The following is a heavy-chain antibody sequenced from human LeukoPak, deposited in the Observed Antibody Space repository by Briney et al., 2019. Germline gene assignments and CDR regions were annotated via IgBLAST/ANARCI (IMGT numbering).Heavy chain of an antibody. CDR1: GFTFSSYA. CDR2: ISYDGSNK. D-gene: IGHD3/OR15-3a*01. J-gene: IGHJ4*02. V-gene: IGHV3-30-3*01. CDR3: AREGDWSSFDY. Sequence: GGSLRLSCAASGFTFSSYAMHWVRQAPGRGLEWVAVISYDGSNKYYADSVKGRFTISRDNSKNTLYLQMNSLRAEDTAVYYCAREGDWSSFDYWGQGTLVTVSS.